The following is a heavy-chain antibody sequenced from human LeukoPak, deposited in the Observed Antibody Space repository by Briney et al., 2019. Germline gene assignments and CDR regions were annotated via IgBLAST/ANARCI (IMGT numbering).Heavy chain of an antibody. CDR3: ARAPPDRSIANWFDP. Sequence: SVKVFCKASGGTFSSYAISWVRQAPGQGLEWMGRIIPIFGTANYAQKFQGRVTITTDESTSTAYMELSSLRSEDTAVYYCARAPPDRSIANWFDPWGQGTLVTVSS. V-gene: IGHV1-69*05. CDR2: IIPIFGTA. CDR1: GGTFSSYA. D-gene: IGHD3-3*02. J-gene: IGHJ5*02.